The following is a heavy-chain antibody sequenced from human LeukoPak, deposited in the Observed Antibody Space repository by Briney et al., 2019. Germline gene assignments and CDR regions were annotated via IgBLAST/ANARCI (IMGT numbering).Heavy chain of an antibody. CDR1: GFTLSSNY. J-gene: IGHJ3*02. D-gene: IGHD2-21*02. CDR3: ATEYCGGDCSDAFDI. V-gene: IGHV3-53*04. CDR2: IYSGGST. Sequence: GGYLRLSCAASGFTLSSNYMSWVRQAPGKGLEWVSVIYSGGSTYYADSVKGRFTISRHNSKNTLYLQMNSLRPEDTAVYYCATEYCGGDCSDAFDIWGQGTMVTVSS.